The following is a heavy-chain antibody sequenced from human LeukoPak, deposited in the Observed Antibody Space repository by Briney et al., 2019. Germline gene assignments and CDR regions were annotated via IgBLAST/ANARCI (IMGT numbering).Heavy chain of an antibody. V-gene: IGHV4-39*07. D-gene: IGHD2-21*02. CDR1: GGSISSSSYY. Sequence: SETLSLTCKVSGGSISSSSYYWGWTRQPPGKGLEWIGSIYYNGSTYYHPSLKSRGTISVDTSKNQFSLNLSSVTAADTAVYYCARVCGGDCPHAFDIWGQGTMVTVSS. CDR2: IYYNGST. J-gene: IGHJ3*02. CDR3: ARVCGGDCPHAFDI.